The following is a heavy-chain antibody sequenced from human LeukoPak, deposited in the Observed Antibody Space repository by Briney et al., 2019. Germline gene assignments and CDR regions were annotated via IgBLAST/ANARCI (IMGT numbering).Heavy chain of an antibody. D-gene: IGHD3-10*01. J-gene: IGHJ4*01. V-gene: IGHV4-61*02. Sequence: PSETLSLTCTVSGGSVTRGAYSWTWIRQPVGKGLEWIGRIYTSRDTKYNPSLKSRVTISVGASNNQFSLKLTSVTAADTAVYYCASGDYGAGSPVMRYWGHGTLVIVSS. CDR1: GGSVTRGAYS. CDR3: ASGDYGAGSPVMRY. CDR2: IYTSRDT.